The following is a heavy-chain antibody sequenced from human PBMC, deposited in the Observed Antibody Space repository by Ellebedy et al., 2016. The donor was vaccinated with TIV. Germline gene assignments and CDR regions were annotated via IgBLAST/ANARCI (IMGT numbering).Heavy chain of an antibody. CDR3: ARDLGYCGGDCYSGFDY. V-gene: IGHV3-33*01. J-gene: IGHJ4*02. D-gene: IGHD2-21*01. CDR2: IWYDGSNK. CDR1: GFTFSSYG. Sequence: GESLKISXAASGFTFSSYGMHWVRQAPGKGLEWVAVIWYDGSNKYYADSVKGRFTISRDNSKNTLYLQMNSLRAEDTAVYYCARDLGYCGGDCYSGFDYWGQGTLVTVSS.